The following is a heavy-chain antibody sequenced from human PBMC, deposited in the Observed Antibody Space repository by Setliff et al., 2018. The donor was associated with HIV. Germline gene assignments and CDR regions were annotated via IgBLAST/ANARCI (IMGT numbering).Heavy chain of an antibody. CDR3: ARSPYGDYGLDY. CDR2: ISSRGSTI. J-gene: IGHJ4*02. CDR1: GLTFSSYA. V-gene: IGHV3-11*04. Sequence: GGSLRLSCAASGLTFSSYAMSWIRQAPGKGLEWVSYISSRGSTIYYADSVKGRFTISRDNAKNSLYLQMNTLRAEDTAVYFCARSPYGDYGLDYWGQGTLVTVSS. D-gene: IGHD4-17*01.